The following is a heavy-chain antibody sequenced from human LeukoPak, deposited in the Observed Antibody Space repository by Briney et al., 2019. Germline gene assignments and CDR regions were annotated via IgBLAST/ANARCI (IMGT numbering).Heavy chain of an antibody. Sequence: GASVKVSCKPSGYTFTSYDINWVRQATGQGLEWMGWMNPNSGNTGYAQKFQGRVTITRNTSISTAYMELSSLRSEDTAVYYCARVVSYYYDSSGYSTFDPWGQGTLVTVSS. CDR3: ARVVSYYYDSSGYSTFDP. J-gene: IGHJ5*02. V-gene: IGHV1-8*03. CDR2: MNPNSGNT. CDR1: GYTFTSYD. D-gene: IGHD3-22*01.